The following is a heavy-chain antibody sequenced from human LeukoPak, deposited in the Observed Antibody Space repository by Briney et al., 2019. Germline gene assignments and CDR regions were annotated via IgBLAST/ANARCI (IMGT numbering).Heavy chain of an antibody. CDR2: ISGSGGST. CDR1: GFTFSSYS. CDR3: AKGEGYCSGGSCGAFDI. V-gene: IGHV3-23*01. Sequence: GALRLSWSASGFTFSSYSISWVRQAPGKGPEGGSAISGSGGSTYYADSVKGRFTISRDHSKNTVSLQMNSLRAEDTAVYYCAKGEGYCSGGSCGAFDIWGQGTMVTVSS. J-gene: IGHJ3*02. D-gene: IGHD2-15*01.